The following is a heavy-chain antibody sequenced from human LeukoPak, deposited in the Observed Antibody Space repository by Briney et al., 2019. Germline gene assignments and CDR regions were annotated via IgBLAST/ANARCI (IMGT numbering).Heavy chain of an antibody. CDR3: ARGGAFSLTFDAFDI. V-gene: IGHV3-53*01. Sequence: SGGSLRLSCAASGVTVSGNYMSWVRQAPGEGLEWVSVLYSGGSTFYADSVRGRITISRDNSKNTLYLQMNSLRAEDTALYYCARGGAFSLTFDAFDIWGRGTMVTVSS. D-gene: IGHD2/OR15-2a*01. J-gene: IGHJ3*02. CDR1: GVTVSGNY. CDR2: LYSGGST.